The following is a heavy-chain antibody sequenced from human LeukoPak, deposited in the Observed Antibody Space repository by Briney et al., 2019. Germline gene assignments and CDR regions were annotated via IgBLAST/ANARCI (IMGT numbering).Heavy chain of an antibody. J-gene: IGHJ4*02. CDR1: GLTFSSYA. D-gene: IGHD6-13*01. V-gene: IGHV3-23*01. CDR3: AQDHEQQLQGIIDC. CDR2: ITGSGGST. Sequence: GGSLKPSVALSGLTFSSYAMSSVRQAPGKGLEWVSGITGSGGSTYYADSVKGRFTISRDNSKNTLYLQMNSLRAEDTAVYYCAQDHEQQLQGIIDCWGQGTLVTVSS.